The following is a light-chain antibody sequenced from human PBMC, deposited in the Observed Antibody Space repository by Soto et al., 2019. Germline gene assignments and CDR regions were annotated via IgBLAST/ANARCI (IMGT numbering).Light chain of an antibody. Sequence: EIVLTQSPGTLSLSPGERATLSCRASQSVSNNFLAWYQQKAGQAPRLLIYNASNRATGVPDRFSGSGSGTDFTLTISRLEPEDFAVYYCHHYSSSPYTFGQGTKL. CDR1: QSVSNNF. J-gene: IGKJ2*01. CDR3: HHYSSSPYT. CDR2: NAS. V-gene: IGKV3-20*01.